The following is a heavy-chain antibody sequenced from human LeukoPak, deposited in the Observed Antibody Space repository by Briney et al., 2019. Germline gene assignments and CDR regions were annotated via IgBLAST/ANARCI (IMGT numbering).Heavy chain of an antibody. J-gene: IGHJ3*02. Sequence: PSETLSLTCTVSGGSISSSSYYWGWIRQPPGKGLEWIGSIYYSGSTYYNPSLKSRVTMAVDTSRNQFSLKLSSVTAADTAVYYCARDRGILTGYSTTYAFDIWGQGTMVTVSS. CDR2: IYYSGST. D-gene: IGHD3-9*01. CDR3: ARDRGILTGYSTTYAFDI. V-gene: IGHV4-39*07. CDR1: GGSISSSSYY.